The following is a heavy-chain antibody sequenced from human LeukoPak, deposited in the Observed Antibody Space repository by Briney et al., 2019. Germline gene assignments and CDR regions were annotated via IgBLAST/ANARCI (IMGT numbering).Heavy chain of an antibody. CDR3: ASLDILTGYRFDY. Sequence: ASETLSLTCTVSGGSISSYYWSWIRQPPGKGLEWIGYIYYSGSTNYNPSLKSRVTISVDTSKNQFSLKLSSVTAADTAVYYCASLDILTGYRFDYWGQGTLVTVSS. J-gene: IGHJ4*02. CDR2: IYYSGST. V-gene: IGHV4-59*08. CDR1: GGSISSYY. D-gene: IGHD3-9*01.